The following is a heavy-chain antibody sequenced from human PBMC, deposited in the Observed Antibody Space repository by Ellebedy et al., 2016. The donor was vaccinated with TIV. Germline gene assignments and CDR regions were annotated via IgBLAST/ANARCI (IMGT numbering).Heavy chain of an antibody. CDR3: ARGGPGSSSPHDY. Sequence: GESLKISCAASGFTFSSYGMHWVRQAPGKGLEWVAVIWFDGSNKYHADSVKGRFTISRDNSQNTLSLQMNSLRAEDTAVYYCARGGPGSSSPHDYWGQGTLVTVSS. CDR2: IWFDGSNK. CDR1: GFTFSSYG. J-gene: IGHJ4*02. D-gene: IGHD2-2*01. V-gene: IGHV3-33*08.